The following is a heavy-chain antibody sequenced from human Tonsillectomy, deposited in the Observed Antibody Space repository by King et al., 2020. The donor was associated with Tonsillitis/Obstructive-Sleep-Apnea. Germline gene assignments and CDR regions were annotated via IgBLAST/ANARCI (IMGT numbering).Heavy chain of an antibody. D-gene: IGHD4-17*01. V-gene: IGHV4-31*01. CDR3: ARGTTVTTYYFYMDV. J-gene: IGHJ6*03. CDR2: SYYNCST. CDR1: CGSISSGGYY. Sequence: QLQLQEAVPGLVKPSQTLSLTCTVACGSISSGGYYLIWIRQHPGKGLECIGYSYYNCSTYYNPTLKSLVSISVDTSKNQFSLKLSSVTAADTAVYYCARGTTVTTYYFYMDVWGKGTTVTVSS.